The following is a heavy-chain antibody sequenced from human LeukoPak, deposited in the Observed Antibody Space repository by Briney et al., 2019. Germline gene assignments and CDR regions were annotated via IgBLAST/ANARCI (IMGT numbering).Heavy chain of an antibody. CDR1: GFTSSSYG. J-gene: IGHJ5*02. CDR2: IKEDGSEK. V-gene: IGHV3-7*03. D-gene: IGHD2-15*01. Sequence: GGSLRLSCAASGFTSSSYGMHWVRQAPGKGLEWVANIKEDGSEKHHADSVKGRFTISRDNAKNSLYLQMNSLRVEDTAVYYCARDRYFSGAWGQGSLVTVSS. CDR3: ARDRYFSGA.